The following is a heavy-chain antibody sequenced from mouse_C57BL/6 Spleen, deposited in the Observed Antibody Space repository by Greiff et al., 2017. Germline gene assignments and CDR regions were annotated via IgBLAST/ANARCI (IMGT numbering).Heavy chain of an antibody. CDR3: AREGIYDGYYAWFAY. CDR1: GYTFTSYW. D-gene: IGHD2-3*01. V-gene: IGHV1-64*01. Sequence: QVQLQQPGAELVKPGASVKLSCKASGYTFTSYWMHWVKQRPGQGLEWIGMIHPNSGSTNYNEKFKSKATLTVDKSSSTAYMQHSSLTSEDSAVYYCAREGIYDGYYAWFAYWGQGTLVTVSA. J-gene: IGHJ3*01. CDR2: IHPNSGST.